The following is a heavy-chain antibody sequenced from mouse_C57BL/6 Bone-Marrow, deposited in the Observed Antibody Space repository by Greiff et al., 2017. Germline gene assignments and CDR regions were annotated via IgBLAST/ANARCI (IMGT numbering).Heavy chain of an antibody. CDR1: GYTFTSYG. D-gene: IGHD2-3*01. J-gene: IGHJ4*01. CDR3: ARDGYYAMDY. V-gene: IGHV1-81*01. CDR2: IYPRSGNT. Sequence: LVESGAELARPGASVKLSCKASGYTFTSYGISWVKQRTGQGLELIGEIYPRSGNTYYNEKFKGKATLTADKSSSTAYMELRSLTSEDSAVYFCARDGYYAMDYWGQGTSVTVSS.